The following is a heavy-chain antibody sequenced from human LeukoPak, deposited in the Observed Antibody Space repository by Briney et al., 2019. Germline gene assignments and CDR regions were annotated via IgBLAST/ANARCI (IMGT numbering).Heavy chain of an antibody. J-gene: IGHJ4*02. CDR2: IDSSGGYM. Sequence: GGSLRLSCAASGFTFDSYSMNWARQAPGKGLEWVSSIDSSGGYMFYADSVKGRFIISRDNAKDSLYLQMNSLRVEDTAVYYCLRGDRRDYWGQGTLVTVSS. V-gene: IGHV3-21*06. CDR1: GFTFDSYS. CDR3: LRGDRRDY.